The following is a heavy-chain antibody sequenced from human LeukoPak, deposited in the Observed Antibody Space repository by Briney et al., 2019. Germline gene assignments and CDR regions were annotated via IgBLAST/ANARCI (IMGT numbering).Heavy chain of an antibody. D-gene: IGHD2-2*02. CDR2: IYHSGST. CDR3: ARLDCSSTSCYSGY. V-gene: IGHV4-38-2*01. Sequence: SETLSLTCAVSGYSISSGYYWGWIRQPPGKGLEWTGSIYHSGSTYYNPSLKSRVTISVATSKNQFSLKLSSVAAADTAVYYCARLDCSSTSCYSGYWGQGTLVTVSS. J-gene: IGHJ4*02. CDR1: GYSISSGYY.